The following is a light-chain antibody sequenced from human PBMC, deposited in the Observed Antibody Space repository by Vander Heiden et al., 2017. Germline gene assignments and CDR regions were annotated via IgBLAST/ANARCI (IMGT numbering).Light chain of an antibody. J-gene: IGLJ1*01. CDR2: SNN. CDR1: SSNIGSNT. CDR3: AAWDDRLNGLSYV. Sequence: QSVLTQPPPASGTPGQRVTIPCSGSSSNIGSNTVNWYQQLPGTAPNLLIFSNNQRPSGVPDRFSGSKSGTSASLAISGLQSEDEADDDCAAWDDRLNGLSYVFGTGTKVTVL. V-gene: IGLV1-44*01.